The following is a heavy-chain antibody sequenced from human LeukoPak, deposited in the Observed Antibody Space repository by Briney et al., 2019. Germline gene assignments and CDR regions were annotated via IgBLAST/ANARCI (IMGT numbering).Heavy chain of an antibody. CDR2: INSDGTTT. CDR3: ASDPYLAKFLTGYPHY. CDR1: GFSFSNSW. Sequence: PGGSLRPSCAASGFSFSNSWMHWVRQAPGKGLVWVSRINSDGTTTYYAHSVKGRFTISRDNDKNTLCLQMNSLRPEVTALYYCASDPYLAKFLTGYPHYCGQGTLVTVSS. J-gene: IGHJ4*02. V-gene: IGHV3-74*01. D-gene: IGHD3-9*01.